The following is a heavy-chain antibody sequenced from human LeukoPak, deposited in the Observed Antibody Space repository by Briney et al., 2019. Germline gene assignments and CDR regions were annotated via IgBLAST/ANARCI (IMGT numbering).Heavy chain of an antibody. V-gene: IGHV4-34*01. D-gene: IGHD6-13*01. CDR1: GGSFSGYY. J-gene: IGHJ6*03. CDR2: INHSGST. CDR3: ARKRKGISSSYPFLNYYYMDV. Sequence: SETLSLTCAVYGGSFSGYYWSWIRQPPGKGLEWIGEINHSGSTNYNPSLKSRVTISVDTSKNQSSLKLSSVTAADTAVYYCARKRKGISSSYPFLNYYYMDVWGKGTTVTVSS.